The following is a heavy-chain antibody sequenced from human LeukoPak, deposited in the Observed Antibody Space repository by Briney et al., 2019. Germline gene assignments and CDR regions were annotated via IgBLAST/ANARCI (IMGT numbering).Heavy chain of an antibody. V-gene: IGHV3-30*18. D-gene: IGHD6-19*01. Sequence: GGSLRPSCAASGFTFSRYGMHWVRQAPGKGLEWVAVISYDGSNKYYADSVKGRLTISRDNSKNTLYLQMNSLRAEDTAVYYCAKSGGGYSSGWFYWGQGTLVTVSS. J-gene: IGHJ4*02. CDR3: AKSGGGYSSGWFY. CDR1: GFTFSRYG. CDR2: ISYDGSNK.